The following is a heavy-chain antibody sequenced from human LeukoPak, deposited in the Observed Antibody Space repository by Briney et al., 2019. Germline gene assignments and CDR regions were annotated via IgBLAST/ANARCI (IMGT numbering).Heavy chain of an antibody. D-gene: IGHD1-20*01. Sequence: PGGSLRLSCAASGFPFSSYAMSWVRQAPGQGLEWVSSISDTTYYADSVKGRFTISRDNSKNTLYLQMNSLTTEDTAVYFCAKGQVITGRNFFDPWGQGTLVTVSS. CDR2: ISDTT. CDR1: GFPFSSYA. J-gene: IGHJ5*02. V-gene: IGHV3-23*01. CDR3: AKGQVITGRNFFDP.